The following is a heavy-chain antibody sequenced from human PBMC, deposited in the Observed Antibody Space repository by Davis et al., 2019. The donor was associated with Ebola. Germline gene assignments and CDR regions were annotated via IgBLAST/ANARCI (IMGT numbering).Heavy chain of an antibody. J-gene: IGHJ4*02. CDR3: AKARWGLGELSSVRGGTPAPGDY. Sequence: PGGSLRLSCAASGFTFSSYSMNWVRQAPGKGLEWVAVISYDGSNKYYADSVKGRFTISRDNSKNTLYLQMNSLRAEDTAVYYCAKARWGLGELSSVRGGTPAPGDYWGQGTLVTVSS. D-gene: IGHD3-16*02. CDR2: ISYDGSNK. CDR1: GFTFSSYS. V-gene: IGHV3-30*18.